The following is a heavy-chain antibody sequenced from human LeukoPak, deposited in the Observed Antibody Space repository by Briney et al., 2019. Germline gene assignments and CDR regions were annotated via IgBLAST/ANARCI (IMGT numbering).Heavy chain of an antibody. D-gene: IGHD2-15*01. J-gene: IGHJ5*02. Sequence: GASVKVSCKASGGTFSSYAISWVRQAPGQGLEWMGWISAYNGNTNCAQKLQGRVTMTTDTSTSTAYMELRSLRSDDTAVYYCARDEYCSGGSCYVPWFDPWGQGTLVTVSS. CDR1: GGTFSSYA. V-gene: IGHV1-18*01. CDR3: ARDEYCSGGSCYVPWFDP. CDR2: ISAYNGNT.